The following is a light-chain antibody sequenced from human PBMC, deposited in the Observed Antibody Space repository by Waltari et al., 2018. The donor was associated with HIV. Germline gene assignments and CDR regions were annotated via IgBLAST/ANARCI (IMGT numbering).Light chain of an antibody. J-gene: IGKJ1*01. Sequence: DIQMTQSPSSLSGAVGDRVTITCRASQDISTSVAWYQQKQGKIPQLLIYAASTLQSGVPSRFSGGGSGTEFNFTIRSLQPEDVGTYYCQRYNSAPRTFGQGSTV. CDR1: QDISTS. V-gene: IGKV1-27*01. CDR3: QRYNSAPRT. CDR2: AAS.